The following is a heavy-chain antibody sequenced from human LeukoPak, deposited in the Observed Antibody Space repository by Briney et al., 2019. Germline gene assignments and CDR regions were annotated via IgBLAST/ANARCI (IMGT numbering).Heavy chain of an antibody. Sequence: ASVKVSCKASGYTFTGYYMHWVRQAPGQGLEWMGWINPNSGGTNYAQKFQGRVTMTRDTSISTAYMELSRLRSDDTAVYYCARDQGYNWNYHYWGQGTLVTVSS. CDR2: INPNSGGT. V-gene: IGHV1-2*02. CDR3: ARDQGYNWNYHY. J-gene: IGHJ4*02. CDR1: GYTFTGYY. D-gene: IGHD1-7*01.